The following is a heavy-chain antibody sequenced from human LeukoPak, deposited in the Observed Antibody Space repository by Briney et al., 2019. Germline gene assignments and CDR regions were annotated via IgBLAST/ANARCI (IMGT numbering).Heavy chain of an antibody. Sequence: SETLSLTCAVYGGSFSGYYWSWIRQPPGKGLEWIGEINHSGSTNYNPSLKSRVTISVDTSKNQFSLKLSSVTAADTAVYYCARRPGAYYYDSSGSQPDYYYYYMDVWGKGTTVTISS. V-gene: IGHV4-34*01. CDR3: ARRPGAYYYDSSGSQPDYYYYYMDV. J-gene: IGHJ6*03. D-gene: IGHD3-22*01. CDR2: INHSGST. CDR1: GGSFSGYY.